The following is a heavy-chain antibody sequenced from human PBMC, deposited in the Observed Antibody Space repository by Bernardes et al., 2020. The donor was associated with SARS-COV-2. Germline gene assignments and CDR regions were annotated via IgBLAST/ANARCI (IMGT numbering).Heavy chain of an antibody. D-gene: IGHD1-7*01. Sequence: GGSLRLSFAASGFPFGHYAMHWIRQAPGKGLQWVTLISYDGSTEYYTDSVKGRFTISRDNSKNTLYLLMNSLRTDDTAVYYCSRGLEVELITWFDYWGQGTRVTVSS. J-gene: IGHJ4*02. CDR1: GFPFGHYA. V-gene: IGHV3-30-3*01. CDR2: ISYDGSTE. CDR3: SRGLEVELITWFDY.